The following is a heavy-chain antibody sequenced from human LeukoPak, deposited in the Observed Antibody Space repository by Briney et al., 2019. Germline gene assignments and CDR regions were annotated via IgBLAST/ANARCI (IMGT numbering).Heavy chain of an antibody. Sequence: SETLSLNCTVSGGSISSSSYYWGWIRQPPGKGLEWIGSIYYSGSTYYNPSLKSRVTISVDTSKNQFSLKLSSVTAADTAVYYCARPAYYDYVWGSYRHTPFDYWGQGTLVTVSS. J-gene: IGHJ4*02. CDR2: IYYSGST. CDR3: ARPAYYDYVWGSYRHTPFDY. CDR1: GGSISSSSYY. V-gene: IGHV4-39*01. D-gene: IGHD3-16*02.